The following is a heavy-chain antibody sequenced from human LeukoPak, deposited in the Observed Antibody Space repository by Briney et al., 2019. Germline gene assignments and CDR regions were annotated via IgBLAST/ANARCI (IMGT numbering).Heavy chain of an antibody. J-gene: IGHJ3*02. Sequence: SETLSLTCTVSGGSIISYYWSWIRQPPGKGLEWIGYIYYSGSTNYNPSLKSRVTISVDTSKNQFSLKLSSVTAADTAVYYCARAHGKWEPYAFDIWGQGTMVTVSS. D-gene: IGHD1-26*01. V-gene: IGHV4-59*01. CDR1: GGSIISYY. CDR2: IYYSGST. CDR3: ARAHGKWEPYAFDI.